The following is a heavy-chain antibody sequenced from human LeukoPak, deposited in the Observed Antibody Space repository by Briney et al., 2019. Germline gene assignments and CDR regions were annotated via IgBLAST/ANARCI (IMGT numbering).Heavy chain of an antibody. CDR2: ISYDGSNE. V-gene: IGHV3-30*04. Sequence: GGSLRLSCAASGFTFSNYAMNWVRQAPGKGLDWVAVISYDGSNEFYAGSVKGRFTISRDNSKNTMYLQMNSLRTEDTAVYYCAREGPTVTTHMDVWGKGTTVPVSS. CDR1: GFTFSNYA. J-gene: IGHJ6*03. D-gene: IGHD4-17*01. CDR3: AREGPTVTTHMDV.